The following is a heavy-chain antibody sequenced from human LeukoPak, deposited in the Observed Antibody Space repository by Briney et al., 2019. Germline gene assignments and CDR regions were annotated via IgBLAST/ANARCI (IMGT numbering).Heavy chain of an antibody. CDR2: IGATQTYI. J-gene: IGHJ6*02. Sequence: GGSLRLSCTGAGFTFATYTFNWVRQAPGKGLEWVASIGATQTYIYYADSVKGRFTVSRDNAEKSVYLQMNTLRVEDTAVYYCTRDLMDYDVSTGLHHYYMDVWGQGTTVTVSS. CDR1: GFTFATYT. CDR3: TRDLMDYDVSTGLHHYYMDV. V-gene: IGHV3-21*01. D-gene: IGHD3-9*01.